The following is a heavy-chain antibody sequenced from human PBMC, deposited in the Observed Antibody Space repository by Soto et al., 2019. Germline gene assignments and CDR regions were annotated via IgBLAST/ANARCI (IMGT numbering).Heavy chain of an antibody. V-gene: IGHV5-51*01. J-gene: IGHJ4*02. CDR1: GYNFNTYW. CDR2: IYPGDSDT. Sequence: GESLKISCKCSGYNFNTYWIGWVRQMPGKGLEWMGIIYPGDSDTRYSPSFQGQVTISADKSTATASLQWSSLKASDTAIYYCARVLVADHYFDCWGQGNLVTVSS. D-gene: IGHD6-19*01. CDR3: ARVLVADHYFDC.